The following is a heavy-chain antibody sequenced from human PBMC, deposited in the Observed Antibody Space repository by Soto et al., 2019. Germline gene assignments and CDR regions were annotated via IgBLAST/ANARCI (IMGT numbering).Heavy chain of an antibody. Sequence: QVQLVQSGAEVKKPGSSVKISCRAPGASFNNFALSWVRQAPGLGLEWMGGIIPIFATPTYAPKFQDRVTFTADESTTTAYMELSTLRSDDTAVYYCARHLGADFRKGCCDLWGRGTRVNVSS. J-gene: IGHJ2*01. CDR3: ARHLGADFRKGCCDL. V-gene: IGHV1-69*12. CDR2: IIPIFATP. D-gene: IGHD4-4*01. CDR1: GASFNNFA.